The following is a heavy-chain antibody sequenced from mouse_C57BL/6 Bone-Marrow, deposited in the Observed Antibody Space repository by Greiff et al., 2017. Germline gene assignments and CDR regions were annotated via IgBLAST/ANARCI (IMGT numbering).Heavy chain of an antibody. CDR2: IWTGGGT. CDR3: ARSHYYGSSYPYYFDY. Sequence: QVQLQQSGPGLVAPSQSLSITCTVSGFSLTSYAISWVRQPPGKGLEWLGVIWTGGGTNYNSALKSRLSISKDNSKSQVFLKMNSLQTDDTARYYCARSHYYGSSYPYYFDYWGQGTTLTVSS. CDR1: GFSLTSYA. D-gene: IGHD1-1*01. J-gene: IGHJ2*01. V-gene: IGHV2-9-1*01.